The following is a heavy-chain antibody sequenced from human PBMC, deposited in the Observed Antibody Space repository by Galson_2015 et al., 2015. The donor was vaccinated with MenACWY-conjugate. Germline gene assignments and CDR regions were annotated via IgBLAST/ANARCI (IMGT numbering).Heavy chain of an antibody. CDR3: ARLRPRDIGGGFDI. CDR2: IHYSGGT. J-gene: IGHJ3*02. Sequence: ETLSLTCTVSGGSASSSGYYWTWIRQPPGKGLEWIGNIHYSGGTYHNPSLKSRITASVDTSKNQFSLNLASVAAADTALYYCARLRPRDIGGGFDIWGQGTLVTVSS. D-gene: IGHD2-15*01. CDR1: GGSASSSGYY. V-gene: IGHV4-39*01.